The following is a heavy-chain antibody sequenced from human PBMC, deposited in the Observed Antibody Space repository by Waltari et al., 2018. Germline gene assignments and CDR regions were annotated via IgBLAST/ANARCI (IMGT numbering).Heavy chain of an antibody. D-gene: IGHD6-13*01. J-gene: IGHJ4*02. CDR3: ARDGISSTQSGYFDY. CDR1: GFTCSGDG. CDR2: ISSLSKYT. Sequence: EVRLVESGGGLVRAGGALRLSCAASGFTCSGDGMNWVRQAPVKGLEWVSSISSLSKYTYYADSVKGRFTISRDNAKNSLYLQMNSLRAEDTAVYFCARDGISSTQSGYFDYWGQGVLVTVSS. V-gene: IGHV3-21*01.